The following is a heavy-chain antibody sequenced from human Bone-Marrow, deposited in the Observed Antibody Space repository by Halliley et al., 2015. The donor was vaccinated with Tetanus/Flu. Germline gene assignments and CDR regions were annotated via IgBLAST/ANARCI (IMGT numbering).Heavy chain of an antibody. D-gene: IGHD1-1*01. CDR2: IGSPGRDT. V-gene: IGHV3-23*01. CDR3: ASRVPTRGFDF. J-gene: IGHJ4*02. Sequence: KGLGWVSVIGSPGRDTHYADCVKGRSTISRDNSRNTLYLQMDSLGVDDTAVYYCASRVPTRGFDFWGQGTLVTVSS.